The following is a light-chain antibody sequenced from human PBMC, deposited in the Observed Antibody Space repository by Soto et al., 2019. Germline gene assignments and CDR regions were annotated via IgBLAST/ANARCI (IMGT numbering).Light chain of an antibody. Sequence: QSALTQPPSVSGSPGQSVAISCTGTGSDVGTFNRVSWYQQSPGTAPKLMIYDVSDRPSGVPDCFSGSKSGNTASLTISGLQAEDEADYYCSSYTSSSTYVFGTGTKVTVL. CDR3: SSYTSSSTYV. CDR1: GSDVGTFNR. CDR2: DVS. V-gene: IGLV2-18*02. J-gene: IGLJ1*01.